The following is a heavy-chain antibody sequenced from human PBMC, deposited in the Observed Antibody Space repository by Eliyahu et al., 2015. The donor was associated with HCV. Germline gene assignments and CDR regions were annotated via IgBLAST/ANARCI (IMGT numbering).Heavy chain of an antibody. D-gene: IGHD2-8*01. CDR2: IKRDGSNI. CDR1: GXXFSDYW. V-gene: IGHV3-74*03. J-gene: IGHJ4*02. Sequence: EVQLVESGGGLVQPGGSLRLSCAASGXXFSDYWMXWVRXVPGXGLXWVSRIKRDGSNIMYADSVKGRFTISRDNAKNTLYLQMNSLRAEDTAVYYCAGDPCTNAVCSFNYWGQGTLVTVSS. CDR3: AGDPCTNAVCSFNY.